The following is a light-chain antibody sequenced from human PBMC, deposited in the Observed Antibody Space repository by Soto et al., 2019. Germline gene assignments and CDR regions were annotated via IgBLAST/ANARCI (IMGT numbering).Light chain of an antibody. Sequence: EIVLTQSPGTLSLSPGERATLSCRASQSVSSSYLAWYQQKPGQAPRLLIYGASSRATGIPDRFSGSGSGIDFTLTISFFEPEDFAVYQCHLRWPFCQGPRSDIK. CDR3: HLRWP. CDR1: QSVSSSY. J-gene: IGKJ1*01. CDR2: GAS. V-gene: IGKV3-20*01.